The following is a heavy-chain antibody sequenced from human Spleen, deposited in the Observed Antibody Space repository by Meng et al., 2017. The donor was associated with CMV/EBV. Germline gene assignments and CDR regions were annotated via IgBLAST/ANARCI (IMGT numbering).Heavy chain of an antibody. J-gene: IGHJ4*02. CDR2: INPNSGGT. Sequence: ASVKVSCKASGYTFTDNYIHWVRQAPGQGLEWMGWINPNSGGTNYAQKFQGRVTMTSDTSISTAYMEVARLTSDDTAVYYCARDHSAYADCWGQGALVTVSS. D-gene: IGHD5-18*01. V-gene: IGHV1-2*02. CDR3: ARDHSAYADC. CDR1: GYTFTDNY.